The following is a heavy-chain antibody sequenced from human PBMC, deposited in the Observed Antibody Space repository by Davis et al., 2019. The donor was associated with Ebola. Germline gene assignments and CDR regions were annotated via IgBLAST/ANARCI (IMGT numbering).Heavy chain of an antibody. J-gene: IGHJ3*02. CDR1: GFTFRNYW. CDR2: MTYSGGRT. Sequence: PGGSLRLSCAASGFTFRNYWMSWVRQAPGKGLEWVSSMTYSGGRTYFADSVQGRFTVSRDYFKDTLYLQMNSLRVEDTAVYYCAREGDHYGSESHRDGFDIWGRGTMVAVSS. D-gene: IGHD3-10*01. V-gene: IGHV3-23*01. CDR3: AREGDHYGSESHRDGFDI.